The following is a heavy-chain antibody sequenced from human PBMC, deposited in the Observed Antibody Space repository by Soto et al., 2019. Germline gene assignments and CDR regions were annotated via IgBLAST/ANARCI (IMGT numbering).Heavy chain of an antibody. CDR2: VYYSGST. V-gene: IGHV4-39*01. D-gene: IGHD3-22*01. CDR1: GGSVTESSYY. Sequence: SETLSLTCIVSGGSVTESSYYWGWIRQSPGKGLECIGSVYYSGSTYYNPSLKSRVTITVDTSRNQFSLKLSSVTAADTAVYYCARQVKPSYYHPSGYHFDNGGQGALVTV. J-gene: IGHJ4*02. CDR3: ARQVKPSYYHPSGYHFDN.